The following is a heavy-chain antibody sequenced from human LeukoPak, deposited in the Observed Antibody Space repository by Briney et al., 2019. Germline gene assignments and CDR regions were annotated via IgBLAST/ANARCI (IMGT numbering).Heavy chain of an antibody. CDR2: IDPSDSYA. CDR3: ATRHYGDYELDY. J-gene: IGHJ4*02. Sequence: GESLKISCQGSGYTFTHYWISWVRQMPGKGLEWMGRIDPSDSYANYSPSFQGHVTISADKSISTAYLQWSSLKASDTAMYYCATRHYGDYELDYWGQGTLVTVSS. D-gene: IGHD4-17*01. V-gene: IGHV5-10-1*01. CDR1: GYTFTHYW.